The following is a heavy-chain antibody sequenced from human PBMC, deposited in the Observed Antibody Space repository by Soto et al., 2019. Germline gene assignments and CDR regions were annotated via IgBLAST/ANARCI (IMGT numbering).Heavy chain of an antibody. CDR2: IWSDGSNK. CDR3: ATAPSMVRGVDFDY. V-gene: IGHV3-30*02. Sequence: PGGSLRLSCAASGLIFSSHGMHWVRRAPGTGLEWVAFIWSDGSNKYYSDSVKGRFTISRDGSKNTLYLQMNSLRAEDTAVYYCATAPSMVRGVDFDYWGQGTLVTVSS. D-gene: IGHD3-10*01. J-gene: IGHJ4*02. CDR1: GLIFSSHG.